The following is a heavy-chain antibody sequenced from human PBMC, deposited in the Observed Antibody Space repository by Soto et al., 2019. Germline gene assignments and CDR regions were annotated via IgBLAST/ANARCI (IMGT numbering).Heavy chain of an antibody. V-gene: IGHV1-69*12. Sequence: QVQLVQSGAAVKKPGSSVKVSCKASGGTFSSYAISWVRQAPGQGLEWMGGIIPIFGTANYAQKFQGRVTITADESTSTAYMELSSLRSEDTAVYYCARTYCISTSCQNHYYYYGMDVWGQGTTVTVSS. CDR2: IIPIFGTA. CDR1: GGTFSSYA. CDR3: ARTYCISTSCQNHYYYYGMDV. D-gene: IGHD2-2*01. J-gene: IGHJ6*02.